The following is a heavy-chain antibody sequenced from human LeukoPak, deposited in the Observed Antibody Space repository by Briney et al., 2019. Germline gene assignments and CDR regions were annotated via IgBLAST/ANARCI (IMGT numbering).Heavy chain of an antibody. CDR1: GFTFSSYA. D-gene: IGHD1-7*01. J-gene: IGHJ4*02. V-gene: IGHV3-23*01. CDR2: ISGSGGST. Sequence: GGSLRLSCAASGFTFSSYAMSWVRQAPGKGLEWVSAISGSGGSTYYADSVKGRFTISRHNSKNTLYLQMNSLRAEDTAVYYCARAGWNYHPFDYWGQGTLVTVSS. CDR3: ARAGWNYHPFDY.